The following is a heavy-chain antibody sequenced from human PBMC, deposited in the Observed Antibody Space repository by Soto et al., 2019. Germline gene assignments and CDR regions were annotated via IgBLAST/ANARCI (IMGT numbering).Heavy chain of an antibody. Sequence: GGSLRLSCVASGFTLSDHYMDWVRQAPGKGLEWVSAISGSGGSTYYADSVKGRFTISRDNSKNTLYLQMNSLRAEDTAVYYCTRGNYYGMDVWGQGTTVTVSS. CDR2: ISGSGGST. CDR1: GFTLSDHY. CDR3: TRGNYYGMDV. J-gene: IGHJ6*02. V-gene: IGHV3-23*01.